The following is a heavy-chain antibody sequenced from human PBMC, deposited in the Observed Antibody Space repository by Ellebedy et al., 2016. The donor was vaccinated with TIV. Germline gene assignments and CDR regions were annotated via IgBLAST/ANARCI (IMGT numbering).Heavy chain of an antibody. CDR1: GFTFSNSE. J-gene: IGHJ4*02. CDR2: ISSSGSTI. V-gene: IGHV3-48*03. D-gene: IGHD3-10*01. CDR3: ARVQYYYVSGTYEWDY. Sequence: GESLKISCAASGFTFSNSEMNWVRQAPGKGLEWVSYISSSGSTIFYADSVKGRFTISRDNAKNSLYLQMNSLRAEDTAVYYCARVQYYYVSGTYEWDYWGQGTLVTVSS.